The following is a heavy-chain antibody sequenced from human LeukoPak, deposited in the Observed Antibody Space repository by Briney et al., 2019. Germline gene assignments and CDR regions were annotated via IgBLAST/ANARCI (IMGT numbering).Heavy chain of an antibody. V-gene: IGHV4-39*01. J-gene: IGHJ4*02. CDR1: GGSISSSSYY. CDR3: ASTSGSYLDYFDY. CDR2: IYYSGST. D-gene: IGHD1-26*01. Sequence: SETLSLTCTVSGGSISSSSYYWGWIRQPQGKGLEWIGSIYYSGSTYYNPSLKSRVTISVDTSKNQFSLKLSSVTAADTAVYYCASTSGSYLDYFDYWGQGTLVTVSS.